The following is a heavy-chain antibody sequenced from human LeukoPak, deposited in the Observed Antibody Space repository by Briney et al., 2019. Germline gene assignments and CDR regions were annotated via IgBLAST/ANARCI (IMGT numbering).Heavy chain of an antibody. CDR3: PRDPGPALARGRAGYYFDY. J-gene: IGHJ4*02. Sequence: TGGSLRLSCAASGFTVSSNYMSWVRQAPGKGLEWVSVIYSGGSTYYADSVKGRFTISRDNSKNMLYLQMDSLRPDDTAVYYCPRDPGPALARGRAGYYFDYWGLGTLVSVSS. CDR1: GFTVSSNY. D-gene: IGHD3-10*01. CDR2: IYSGGST. V-gene: IGHV3-66*02.